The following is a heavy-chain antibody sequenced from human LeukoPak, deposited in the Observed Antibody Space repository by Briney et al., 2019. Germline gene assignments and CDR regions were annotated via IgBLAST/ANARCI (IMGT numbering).Heavy chain of an antibody. D-gene: IGHD5-24*01. CDR2: IYSSGGGGTT. V-gene: IGHV3-53*01. CDR1: GITVSSNY. Sequence: GGSLRLSCAASGITVSSNYMSWVRQAPGKGLEWVSVIYSSGGGGTTFYADSVKGRFTISRDSSKNTLYLQMDSLRAEDTAVYYCAKDFGRAGMATITAYFDYWGQGTLVTVSS. J-gene: IGHJ4*02. CDR3: AKDFGRAGMATITAYFDY.